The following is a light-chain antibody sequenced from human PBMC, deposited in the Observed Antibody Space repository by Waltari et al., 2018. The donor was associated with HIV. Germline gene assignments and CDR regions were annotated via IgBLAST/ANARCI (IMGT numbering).Light chain of an antibody. CDR3: QQYNSYSPST. Sequence: DIQMTQSPSTLSASVGDRVTITCRASQIISTYLAWYQHKPGKAPKVLIYKASSLESGVPSRVSGSGSGTEFTLTISSLQPDDFATYYCQQYNSYSPSTFGQGTKLEIK. CDR1: QIISTY. J-gene: IGKJ2*01. CDR2: KAS. V-gene: IGKV1-5*03.